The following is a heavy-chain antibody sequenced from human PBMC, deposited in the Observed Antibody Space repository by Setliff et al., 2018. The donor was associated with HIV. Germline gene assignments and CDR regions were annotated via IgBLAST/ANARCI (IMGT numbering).Heavy chain of an antibody. V-gene: IGHV1-46*01. CDR2: INPSGGRT. Sequence: ASVKVSCKASGYIFSSYYIHWVRQAPGQGLEWMGIINPSGGRTHYAQKFQGRVTMTRDTSTSTVYMELSSLRSEDTAVYYCARDRWPQLGPAPQNWFDPWGQGTLVTVSS. CDR1: GYIFSSYY. D-gene: IGHD1-1*01. J-gene: IGHJ5*02. CDR3: ARDRWPQLGPAPQNWFDP.